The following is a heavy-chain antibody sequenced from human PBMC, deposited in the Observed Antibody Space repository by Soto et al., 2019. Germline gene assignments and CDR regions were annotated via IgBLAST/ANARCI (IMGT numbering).Heavy chain of an antibody. Sequence: ETLSLTCTVSGGSTSSYYWGWIRQPPGQGLEWIGHIHDSGSTNYNPSLKGRVTMSVDTSKTQFSLKLSYVTAADSAVYYCARVDGEWDAFDIWGQGTMVTVSS. CDR2: IHDSGST. CDR3: ARVDGEWDAFDI. J-gene: IGHJ3*02. V-gene: IGHV4-59*13. CDR1: GGSTSSYY. D-gene: IGHD3-10*01.